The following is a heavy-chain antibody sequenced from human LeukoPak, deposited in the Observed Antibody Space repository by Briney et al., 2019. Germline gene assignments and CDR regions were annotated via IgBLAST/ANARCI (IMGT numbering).Heavy chain of an antibody. Sequence: GGSLRLSCAASGFTFSSYSMNWVRQAPGKGLEWVSSISSSSYIYYADSVKGRFTISRDNAKNSLYLQMNSLRAEDTALYYCAKGPRYYYDSSGYFDYWGQGTLVTVSS. CDR2: ISSSSYI. CDR1: GFTFSSYS. V-gene: IGHV3-21*04. D-gene: IGHD3-22*01. J-gene: IGHJ4*02. CDR3: AKGPRYYYDSSGYFDY.